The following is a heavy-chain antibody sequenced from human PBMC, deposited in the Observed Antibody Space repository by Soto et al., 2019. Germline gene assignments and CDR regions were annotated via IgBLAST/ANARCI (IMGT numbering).Heavy chain of an antibody. Sequence: EVQLLESGGGLVQPGGSLRLSCAASGFTFSSYAMSWVRQAPGKGLEWVSAISGSGGSTYYADSVKGRFTISRDNSKNTLYLQMNRLRAEDTAVYYCAKGPGDYYDSSGYLYGMDVWGQGTTVTVSS. CDR3: AKGPGDYYDSSGYLYGMDV. CDR1: GFTFSSYA. V-gene: IGHV3-23*01. J-gene: IGHJ6*02. D-gene: IGHD3-22*01. CDR2: ISGSGGST.